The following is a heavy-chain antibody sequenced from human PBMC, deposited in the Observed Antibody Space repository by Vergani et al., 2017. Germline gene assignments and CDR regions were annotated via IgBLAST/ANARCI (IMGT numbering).Heavy chain of an antibody. CDR3: AKDSGSNTNYYYYYYMDV. CDR1: GFTFDDYA. D-gene: IGHD4-11*01. Sequence: EVQLVESGGGLVKPGGSLRLSCAASGFTFDDYAMHWVRQAPGKGLEWVSGISWNSGSIGYADSVKGRFTISRDNAKNSLYLQMNSLRAEDTALYYCAKDSGSNTNYYYYYYMDVWGKGTTVTVSS. V-gene: IGHV3-9*01. CDR2: ISWNSGSI. J-gene: IGHJ6*03.